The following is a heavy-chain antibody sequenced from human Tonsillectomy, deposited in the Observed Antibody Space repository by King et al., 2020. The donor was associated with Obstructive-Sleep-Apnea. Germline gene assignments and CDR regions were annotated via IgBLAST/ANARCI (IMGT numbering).Heavy chain of an antibody. CDR2: ISHDESEK. CDR3: AREDGFVTFDY. CDR1: GFTFSTYW. D-gene: IGHD5-24*01. J-gene: IGHJ4*02. Sequence: QLVQSGGDLVQPGGSLRLSCVASGFTFSTYWMTWVRQAPGKGLEWVATISHDESEKYYLDSVRGRFTTSRDNAKNSVSLQMNSLTVEDTAVYYCAREDGFVTFDYCGQGTLVTVSS. V-gene: IGHV3-7*01.